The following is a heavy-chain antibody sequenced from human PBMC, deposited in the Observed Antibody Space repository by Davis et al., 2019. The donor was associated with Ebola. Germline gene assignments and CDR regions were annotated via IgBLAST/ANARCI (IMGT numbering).Heavy chain of an antibody. CDR2: IYYSGST. Sequence: MPSETLSLTCTVSGGSISSYYWSWIRQPPGKGLEWIGSIYYSGSTYYNPSLKSRVTISVDTSKNQFSLKLSSVTAADTAVYYCASLHIVVVTVWGKGTTVTVSS. CDR1: GGSISSYY. CDR3: ASLHIVVVTV. V-gene: IGHV4-59*05. J-gene: IGHJ6*04. D-gene: IGHD2-21*02.